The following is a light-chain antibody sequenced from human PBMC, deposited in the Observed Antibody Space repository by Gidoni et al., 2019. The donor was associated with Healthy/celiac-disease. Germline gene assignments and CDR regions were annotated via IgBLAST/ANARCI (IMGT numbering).Light chain of an antibody. V-gene: IGKV1-8*01. CDR2: AAS. J-gene: IGKJ1*01. CDR1: QGISSY. CDR3: QQYYSYLVWT. Sequence: AIRMTQSPSSFSASTGDRVTITCRASQGISSYLAWYQQKPGKAPKLLIYAASTLQSGVPSRFSGSGSGTDFTLTIICLQSEDFATYYCQQYYSYLVWTFGQGTKVEIK.